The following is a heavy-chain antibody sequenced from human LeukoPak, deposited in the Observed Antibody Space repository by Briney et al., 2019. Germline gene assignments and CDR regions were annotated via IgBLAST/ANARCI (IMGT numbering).Heavy chain of an antibody. D-gene: IGHD3-22*01. Sequence: GGSLRLSCAASGFTASNNYMSWVRQAPGKSLQWVSLIYSGGSAYYEDSVKGRFTISRDSSKNMVFLQMNSLRAEDTAVYYCASSGAYWDFDFWGQGTLVTVSS. J-gene: IGHJ4*02. CDR1: GFTASNNY. V-gene: IGHV3-53*01. CDR3: ASSGAYWDFDF. CDR2: IYSGGSA.